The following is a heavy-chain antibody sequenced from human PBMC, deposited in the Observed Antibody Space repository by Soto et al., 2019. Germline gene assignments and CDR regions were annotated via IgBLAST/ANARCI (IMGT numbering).Heavy chain of an antibody. CDR3: ARPGVVVTAPDSGYYGMDV. J-gene: IGHJ6*02. Sequence: QVQLVQSGAEVKKPGASVKVSCKASGYTFTSYGISWVRQAPGQGLEWRGWISVYNGNTNYAQKLQGRVTMTTDTSTSTAYMELRSLRSDDTAVYYCARPGVVVTAPDSGYYGMDVWGQGTTVTVSS. V-gene: IGHV1-18*04. D-gene: IGHD2-21*02. CDR2: ISVYNGNT. CDR1: GYTFTSYG.